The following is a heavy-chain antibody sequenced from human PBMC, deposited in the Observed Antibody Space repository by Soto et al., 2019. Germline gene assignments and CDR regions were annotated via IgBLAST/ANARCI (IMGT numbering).Heavy chain of an antibody. CDR3: AKDVGGNYYYYYYMDV. J-gene: IGHJ6*03. Sequence: EVQLVASGGGLVQPGRSLRLSCAASGFTFDDYAMHWVRQAPGKGLEWVSGISWNSGSIGYADSVKGRFTISRDNAKNALYLQMNSLRAEDTALYYCAKDVGGNYYYYYYMDVWGKGTTVTVSS. V-gene: IGHV3-9*01. D-gene: IGHD2-15*01. CDR2: ISWNSGSI. CDR1: GFTFDDYA.